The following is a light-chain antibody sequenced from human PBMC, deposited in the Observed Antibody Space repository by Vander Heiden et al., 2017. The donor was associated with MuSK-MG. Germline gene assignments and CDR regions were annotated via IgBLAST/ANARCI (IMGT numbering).Light chain of an antibody. J-gene: IGLJ1*01. CDR2: DVG. CDR1: SGDIGGYDY. V-gene: IGLV2-8*01. CDR3: SSYAGSDNPFV. Sequence: QSALTQPPSASGPPGQSVTISCTGTSGDIGGYDYVSWYQQHPARAPKLIIYDVGKRPSGVPDRFSGSKSGNTASLSVSGLQAEDEADYYCSSYAGSDNPFVFGPGTKVTVL.